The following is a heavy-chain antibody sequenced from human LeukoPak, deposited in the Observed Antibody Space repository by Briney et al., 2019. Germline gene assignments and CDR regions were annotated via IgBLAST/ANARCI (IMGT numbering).Heavy chain of an antibody. Sequence: PSETLSLTCTVSGGSISSGSYYWSWIRQPPGKGLEWIGEINHSGSTNYNPSLKSRVTMSVDTSKNQFSLKLSSVTAADTAVYYCARDPKTTVRGYFDYWGQGTLVTVSS. CDR2: INHSGST. V-gene: IGHV4-39*07. J-gene: IGHJ4*02. CDR1: GGSISSGSYY. CDR3: ARDPKTTVRGYFDY. D-gene: IGHD4-11*01.